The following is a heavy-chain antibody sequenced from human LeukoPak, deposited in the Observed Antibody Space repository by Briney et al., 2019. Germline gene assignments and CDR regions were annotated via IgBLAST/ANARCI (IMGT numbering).Heavy chain of an antibody. D-gene: IGHD3-22*01. V-gene: IGHV1-3*01. J-gene: IGHJ4*02. CDR1: GYTFTSYA. CDR2: INAGNSNT. CDR3: ARGPDSSGYDY. Sequence: ASVKVSCKASGYTFTSYAMHWVRQAPGQRLEWMGWINAGNSNTKYSQKFQDRVTITRDTSASTAYMELSSLRSEDTAVYYCARGPDSSGYDYWGQGTLVTVSS.